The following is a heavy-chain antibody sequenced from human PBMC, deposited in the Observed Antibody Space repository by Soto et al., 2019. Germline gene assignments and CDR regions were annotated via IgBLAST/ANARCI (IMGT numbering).Heavy chain of an antibody. CDR1: GFTFSSYA. D-gene: IGHD3-3*01. CDR3: ARRGLRFLEWFQYYFDY. CDR2: ISGSGGST. Sequence: EVQLLESGGGLVQHGGSLRLSCAASGFTFSSYAMSWVRQAPGKGLEWVSAISGSGGSTYYADSVKGRFTISRDNSKNTLYLQMNSLRAEDTAVYYCARRGLRFLEWFQYYFDYWGQGTLVTVSS. V-gene: IGHV3-23*01. J-gene: IGHJ4*02.